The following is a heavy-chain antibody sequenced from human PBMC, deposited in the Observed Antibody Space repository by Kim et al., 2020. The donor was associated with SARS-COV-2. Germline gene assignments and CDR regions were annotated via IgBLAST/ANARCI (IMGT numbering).Heavy chain of an antibody. D-gene: IGHD5-18*01. CDR3: ASVRRDGYSNLFDY. CDR1: GGSISSYY. CDR2: IYYSGST. Sequence: SETLSLTCTVSGGSISSYYWSWIRQPPGKGLEWIGYIYYSGSTNYNPSLKSRVTISVDTSKNQFSLKLSSVTAADTAVYYCASVRRDGYSNLFDYWGQGTLVTVSS. J-gene: IGHJ4*02. V-gene: IGHV4-59*01.